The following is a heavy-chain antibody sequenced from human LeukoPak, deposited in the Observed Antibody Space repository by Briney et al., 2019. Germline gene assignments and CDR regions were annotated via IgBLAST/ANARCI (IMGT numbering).Heavy chain of an antibody. D-gene: IGHD6-19*01. J-gene: IGHJ4*02. CDR3: AKRVSRAQCDY. CDR2: ISYDGTNK. CDR1: GFTFSSYG. V-gene: IGHV3-30*18. Sequence: PGRSLRLSCAASGFTFSSYGMHWVRQAPGKGLEWVAVISYDGTNKYYADSVKGRFTISRDNSKNTLYLQMNSLRTEDTAVYYCAKRVSRAQCDYWGQGTLVTVSS.